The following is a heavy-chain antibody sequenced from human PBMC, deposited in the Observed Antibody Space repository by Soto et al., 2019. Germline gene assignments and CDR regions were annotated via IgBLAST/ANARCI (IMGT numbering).Heavy chain of an antibody. CDR3: AKGAQGSYDY. J-gene: IGHJ4*02. Sequence: LRLSCAASGFTFSSYGMHWVRQAPGKGLEWVAVISYDGSNKYYADSVKGRFTISRDNSKNTLYLQMNSLRAEDTAVYYCAKGAQGSYDYWGQGTLVTVLL. V-gene: IGHV3-30*18. CDR2: ISYDGSNK. CDR1: GFTFSSYG.